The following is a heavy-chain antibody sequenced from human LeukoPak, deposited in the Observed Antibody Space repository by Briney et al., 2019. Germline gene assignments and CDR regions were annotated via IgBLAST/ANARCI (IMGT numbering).Heavy chain of an antibody. J-gene: IGHJ4*02. CDR1: RYTFTPYF. CDR3: ARDGSVRRSLDY. CDR2: IDPSGRST. Sequence: APVKVSSEASRYTFTPYFIPCVRQTPRHGVECVGIIDPSGRSTSSAQKYEGRVTMTRDTSTSTVYMELSSLRSEDTAVYYCARDGSVRRSLDYWGQGTLVTVSS. V-gene: IGHV1-46*01. D-gene: IGHD2-15*01.